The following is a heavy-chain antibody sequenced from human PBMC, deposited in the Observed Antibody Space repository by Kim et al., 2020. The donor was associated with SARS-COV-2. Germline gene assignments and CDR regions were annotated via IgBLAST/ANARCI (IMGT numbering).Heavy chain of an antibody. J-gene: IGHJ6*02. CDR3: ARQSGSYSYYYYYGMDV. Sequence: RSRVTIAVDTSKNQFSLKLGSVTAADTAVYYCARQSGSYSYYYYYGMDVWGQGTTVTVSS. D-gene: IGHD1-26*01. V-gene: IGHV4-39*01.